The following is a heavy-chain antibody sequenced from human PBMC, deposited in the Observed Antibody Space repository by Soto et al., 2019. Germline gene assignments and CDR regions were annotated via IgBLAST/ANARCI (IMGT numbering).Heavy chain of an antibody. V-gene: IGHV3-48*02. CDR3: ARDNGMAGSFDP. CDR1: GFTCSRYS. J-gene: IGHJ5*02. Sequence: EVQLVESGGGLVQPGGSLRLSCAASGFTCSRYSMNWVRQAPGKGLEWISYITSSSSTIYYADSVKGRFTISRDNAKNSLYLQMNSLRDEDTAMYYCARDNGMAGSFDPWGQGTLVTVSS. D-gene: IGHD2-8*01. CDR2: ITSSSSTI.